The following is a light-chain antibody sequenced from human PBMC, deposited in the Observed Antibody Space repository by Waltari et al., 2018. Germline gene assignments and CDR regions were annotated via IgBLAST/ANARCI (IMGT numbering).Light chain of an antibody. V-gene: IGKV4-1*01. CDR2: WAS. CDR1: QSVLYSSNNKKY. Sequence: DIVMTQSPDSLAVSLGERATINCKSSQSVLYSSNNKKYLAWYQQKPGHPPKLLIYWASTRESGVPDRLSGSGSGTDFTLTISSLQAEDVAVYYCHQYYNIPFTFGPGTKVDIK. J-gene: IGKJ3*01. CDR3: HQYYNIPFT.